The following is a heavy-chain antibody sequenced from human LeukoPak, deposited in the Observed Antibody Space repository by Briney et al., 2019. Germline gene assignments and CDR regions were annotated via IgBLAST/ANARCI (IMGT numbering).Heavy chain of an antibody. Sequence: GGSLRLSCAASGFTFSTYWMDWVRQAPGKGLVWVSRINSDGSSTLYADSVKGRFTISRDNAKNALYLQMNSLRAEDTAVYYCAKKLSGTYEEGMQQWGQGTLVSVSS. CDR2: INSDGSST. J-gene: IGHJ1*01. V-gene: IGHV3-74*01. CDR1: GFTFSTYW. CDR3: AKKLSGTYEEGMQQ. D-gene: IGHD1-26*01.